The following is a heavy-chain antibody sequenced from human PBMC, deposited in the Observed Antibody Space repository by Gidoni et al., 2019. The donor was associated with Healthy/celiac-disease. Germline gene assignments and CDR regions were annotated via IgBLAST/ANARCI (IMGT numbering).Heavy chain of an antibody. V-gene: IGHV1-69*01. CDR2: ISPVFGPA. D-gene: IGHD3-3*01. CDR3: ARKANWRNEGSGYYNPNYYYGMDA. Sequence: QVQLVQSGAEVKKPGSSVTVSRKASGGTFSRYAISRVRQAPGQGLEWMGGISPVFGPANCAQKCQSRVTITADEYTNTAYMEQSSLRSEDTAVYYCARKANWRNEGSGYYNPNYYYGMDAWGQGTTVTVSS. J-gene: IGHJ6*02. CDR1: GGTFSRYA.